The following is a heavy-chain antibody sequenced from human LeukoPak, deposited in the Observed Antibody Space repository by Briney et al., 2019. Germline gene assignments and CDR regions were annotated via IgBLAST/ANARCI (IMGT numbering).Heavy chain of an antibody. V-gene: IGHV4-61*02. J-gene: IGHJ4*02. CDR2: IYTSGTT. CDR1: GGSVRRGNYY. Sequence: SETLSLTCTVSGGSVRRGNYYWTWIRQPAGSGLEWIGRIYTSGTTDYNPSLRTRVTISVDASRNQFSLNLSSVTAADTAVYYCARDPSPLWFGELTLDYWGQGTLVTVSS. CDR3: ARDPSPLWFGELTLDY. D-gene: IGHD3-10*01.